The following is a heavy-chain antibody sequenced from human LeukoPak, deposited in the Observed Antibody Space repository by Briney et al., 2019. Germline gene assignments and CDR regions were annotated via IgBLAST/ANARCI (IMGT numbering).Heavy chain of an antibody. CDR3: ARELGYCSSTSCSYYYYGMDV. CDR1: GFTFSSYW. D-gene: IGHD2-2*01. V-gene: IGHV3-66*01. Sequence: GGSLRLSCAASGFTFSSYWMSWVRQAPGKGLEWVSVIYSGGSTYYADSVKGRFTISRDNSKNTLYLQMNSLRAEDTAVYYCARELGYCSSTSCSYYYYGMDVWGQGTTVTVSS. CDR2: IYSGGST. J-gene: IGHJ6*02.